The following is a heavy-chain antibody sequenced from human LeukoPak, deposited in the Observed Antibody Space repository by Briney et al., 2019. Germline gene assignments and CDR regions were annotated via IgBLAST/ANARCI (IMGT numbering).Heavy chain of an antibody. CDR3: ARDYGDFAFDS. V-gene: IGHV4-34*01. CDR2: IYYSGST. J-gene: IGHJ4*02. D-gene: IGHD4-17*01. Sequence: SETLSLTCAVYGGSFSGYYWSWIRQPPGKGLEWIGNIYYSGSTYYSPSLKSRVTISVDTSKNQFSLKLSSVTATDTAVYYCARDYGDFAFDSWGQGTLVTVSS. CDR1: GGSFSGYY.